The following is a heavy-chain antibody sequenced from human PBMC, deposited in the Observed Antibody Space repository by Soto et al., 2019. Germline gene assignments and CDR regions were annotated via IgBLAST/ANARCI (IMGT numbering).Heavy chain of an antibody. D-gene: IGHD3-10*01. CDR3: ARGELLWFGELLR. Sequence: QVQLVQSGAEVKKPGASVKVSCKASGYTFTSYEINWVRQATGQGLEWMGWMNPNSGDTGYEKKFQGRVTMTRNTSISTAYMELSSLRSEDTAVYYCARGELLWFGELLRWGQGTLVTVSS. V-gene: IGHV1-8*01. J-gene: IGHJ4*02. CDR2: MNPNSGDT. CDR1: GYTFTSYE.